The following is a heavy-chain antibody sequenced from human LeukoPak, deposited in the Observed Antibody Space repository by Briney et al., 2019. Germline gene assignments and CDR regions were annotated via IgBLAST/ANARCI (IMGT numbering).Heavy chain of an antibody. CDR2: IKQDGSEK. J-gene: IGHJ4*02. CDR1: GFAFSSYW. D-gene: IGHD3-10*01. V-gene: IGHV3-7*01. Sequence: SGGSLRLSCAASGFAFSSYWMSWVRQAPGKGLEWVANIKQDGSEKYYVDSVKGRFTISRDSAKNSLYLQMNSLRVEDTAVYYCASAGTSGSYSRVDYWGQGTLVTVSS. CDR3: ASAGTSGSYSRVDY.